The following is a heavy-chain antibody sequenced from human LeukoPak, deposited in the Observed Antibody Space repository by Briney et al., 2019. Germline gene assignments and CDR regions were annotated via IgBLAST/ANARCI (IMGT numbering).Heavy chain of an antibody. V-gene: IGHV1-24*01. Sequence: ASVRVSCKVSGYTLTELSMHWVRQAPGKGLEWMGGFDPEDGETIYAQKFQGRVTMTEDTSTDTAYMELSGLRSEDTAVYYCATALHFRIAAGWFDPWGQGTLVTVSS. J-gene: IGHJ5*02. CDR2: FDPEDGET. CDR3: ATALHFRIAAGWFDP. CDR1: GYTLTELS. D-gene: IGHD6-13*01.